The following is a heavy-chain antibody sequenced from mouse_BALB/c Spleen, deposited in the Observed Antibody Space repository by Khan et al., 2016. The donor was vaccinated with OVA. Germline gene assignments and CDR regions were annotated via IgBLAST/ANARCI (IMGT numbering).Heavy chain of an antibody. V-gene: IGHV1S136*01. CDR1: GYTFTSYV. D-gene: IGHD1-1*02. Sequence: IQLVQSGPELVKPGASVKMSCKASGYTFTSYVMHWVKQKPGLGLEWIGYIYPFNDDTKYNENFKGKATLTSDKSSSTAYMELSHLTSEGAAVYDWAPVGNYYGSFADWGQGTRVTVSA. J-gene: IGHJ3*01. CDR2: IYPFNDDT. CDR3: APVGNYYGSFAD.